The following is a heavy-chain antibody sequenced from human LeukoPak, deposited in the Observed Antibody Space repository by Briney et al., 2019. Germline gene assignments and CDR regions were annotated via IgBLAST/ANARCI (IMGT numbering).Heavy chain of an antibody. CDR1: GFTFSSYW. Sequence: GGSLGLPCAASGFTFSSYWMSWVRQAPGKGLEWVANIKQDGSEKYYVDSVKGRFTISRDNAKNSLYLQMNSLRAEDTAVYYCARVRAVVTHYYYYYMDVWGKGTTVTISS. D-gene: IGHD4-23*01. CDR2: IKQDGSEK. V-gene: IGHV3-7*01. CDR3: ARVRAVVTHYYYYYMDV. J-gene: IGHJ6*03.